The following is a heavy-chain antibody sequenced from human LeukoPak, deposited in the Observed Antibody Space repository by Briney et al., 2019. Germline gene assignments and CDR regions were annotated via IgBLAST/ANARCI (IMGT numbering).Heavy chain of an antibody. CDR2: INHSGST. Sequence: GSLRLSCAVSGFTFSTYSMNWIRQPPGKGLEWIGEINHSGSTNYNPSLKSRVSISVDTSKNQISLKLSSVTAADTAVYYCAGGRVWLAFDSWGQGTLVTVSS. D-gene: IGHD5-18*01. CDR1: GFTFSTYS. J-gene: IGHJ4*02. CDR3: AGGRVWLAFDS. V-gene: IGHV4-34*01.